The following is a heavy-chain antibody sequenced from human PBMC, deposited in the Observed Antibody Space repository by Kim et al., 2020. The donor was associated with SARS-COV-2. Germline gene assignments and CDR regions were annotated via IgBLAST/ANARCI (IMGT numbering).Heavy chain of an antibody. V-gene: IGHV1-8*01. D-gene: IGHD6-19*01. CDR2: MNPNSGNT. Sequence: ASVKVSCKASGDTFTSYDINWVRQATGQGLEWMGWMNPNSGNTGYAQKFQGRVTMTRNTSISTAYMELSSLRSEDTAVYYCAVWLETNYYYYGMDVWGQGTTVTVSS. CDR1: GDTFTSYD. J-gene: IGHJ6*02. CDR3: AVWLETNYYYYGMDV.